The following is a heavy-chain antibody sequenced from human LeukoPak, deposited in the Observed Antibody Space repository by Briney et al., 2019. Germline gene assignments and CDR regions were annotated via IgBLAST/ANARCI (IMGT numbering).Heavy chain of an antibody. D-gene: IGHD6-13*01. J-gene: IGHJ5*02. V-gene: IGHV4-39*07. Sequence: SETLSLTCTISGGSISSSYSYWGWICQPPGKGLEWIGNIYYSGSTYYSPSLTSRVTVSVDTSENQFSLKLSSVTAADTAVYYCARRGYSSSWYAGFDPWGQGTLVTVSS. CDR2: IYYSGST. CDR3: ARRGYSSSWYAGFDP. CDR1: GGSISSSYSY.